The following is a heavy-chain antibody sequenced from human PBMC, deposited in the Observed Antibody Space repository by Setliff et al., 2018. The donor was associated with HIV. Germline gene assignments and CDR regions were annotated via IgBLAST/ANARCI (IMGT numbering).Heavy chain of an antibody. CDR2: VSNTGRRT. CDR1: TFSVSEYA. CDR3: VKDAYSTGKPGIS. J-gene: IGHJ4*02. D-gene: IGHD2-8*02. V-gene: IGHV3-23*05. Sequence: GSLRLSCAASTFSVSEYAMSWVRQAPGKGLEWVSAVSNTGRRTFYADSVKGRFTISKDNFENVVYLQMNSLRVDDTAVYYCVKDAYSTGKPGISWGQGTQVTV.